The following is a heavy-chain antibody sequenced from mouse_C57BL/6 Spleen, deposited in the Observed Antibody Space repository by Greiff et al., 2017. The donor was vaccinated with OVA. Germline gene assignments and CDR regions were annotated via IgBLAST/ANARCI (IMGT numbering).Heavy chain of an antibody. CDR2: INPNNGGT. V-gene: IGHV1-26*01. Sequence: EVQLKHSGPELVKPGASVKISCKASGYTFTDYYMNWVKQSHGKSLEWIGDINPNNGGTSYNQKFKGKATLTVDKSSSTAYMELRSLTSEDSAVYYCARYYSYAMDYWGQGTSVTVSS. CDR1: GYTFTDYY. D-gene: IGHD1-1*02. CDR3: ARYYSYAMDY. J-gene: IGHJ4*01.